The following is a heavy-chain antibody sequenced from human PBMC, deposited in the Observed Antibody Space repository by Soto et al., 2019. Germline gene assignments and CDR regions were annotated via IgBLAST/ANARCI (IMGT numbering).Heavy chain of an antibody. V-gene: IGHV3-74*01. D-gene: IGHD3-16*01. Sequence: PGGSLRLSCSASGFVFSSSWMHWVRQAPGKGLVWVSRINGDGSTTTYADFVKGRFTISRDNAKNTVTLQMNSLRAEDTAVYYCVKDRRAGGNSAFYFDFWGQGAQVTVSS. CDR3: VKDRRAGGNSAFYFDF. CDR1: GFVFSSSW. CDR2: INGDGSTT. J-gene: IGHJ5*01.